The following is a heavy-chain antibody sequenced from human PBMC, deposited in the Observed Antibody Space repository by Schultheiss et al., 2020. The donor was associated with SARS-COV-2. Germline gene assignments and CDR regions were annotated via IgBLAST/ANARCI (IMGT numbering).Heavy chain of an antibody. V-gene: IGHV4-59*12. Sequence: SETLSLTCAAYGGSFSYYYWSWIRQPPGKGLEWIGYIYYSGSTNYNPSLKSRVAISVDTSKKQLSLKLSSVTAADTAVYYCARGFPLGYSSLYYYYGMDVWGQGTTVTVSS. CDR1: GGSFSYYY. J-gene: IGHJ6*02. CDR3: ARGFPLGYSSLYYYYGMDV. CDR2: IYYSGST. D-gene: IGHD6-13*01.